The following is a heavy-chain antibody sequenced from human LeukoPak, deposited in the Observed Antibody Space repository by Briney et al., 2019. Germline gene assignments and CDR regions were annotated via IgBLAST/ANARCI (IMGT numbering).Heavy chain of an antibody. CDR1: GFTFSSYE. Sequence: GGSLRLSCAASGFTFSSYEMNWVRQAPGKGLEWVSYISSSGSTIYYADSVKGRFTISRDNAKNSLYLQMNSLRAEDTAVYYCAELGVTMIGGVWGKGTTVTVSS. V-gene: IGHV3-48*03. CDR2: ISSSGSTI. CDR3: AELGVTMIGGV. D-gene: IGHD3-10*02. J-gene: IGHJ6*04.